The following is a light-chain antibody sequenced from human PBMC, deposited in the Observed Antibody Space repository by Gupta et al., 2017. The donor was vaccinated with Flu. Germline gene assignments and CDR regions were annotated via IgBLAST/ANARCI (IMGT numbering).Light chain of an antibody. V-gene: IGKV3-20*01. Sequence: EFVLTQSPGTLSLSPGERATLSCRASQSVTTRFIAWYQQKPDQAPRLLIHTASSRATGSPDRFSGSGSGTDFTLTISRLEPEDFAVYYCQHYGTSPPLTFGGGTRVEIK. CDR2: TAS. CDR3: QHYGTSPPLT. J-gene: IGKJ4*01. CDR1: QSVTTRF.